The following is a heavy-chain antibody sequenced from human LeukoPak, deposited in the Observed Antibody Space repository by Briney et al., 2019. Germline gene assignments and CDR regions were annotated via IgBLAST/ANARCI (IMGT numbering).Heavy chain of an antibody. CDR2: IYYSGST. J-gene: IGHJ4*02. CDR3: ARGPARGRSYYDY. V-gene: IGHV4-59*12. Sequence: SETLSLTCTVSGGSISSYYWSWIRQPPGKGLEWIGYIYYSGSTNYNPSLKSRVTMSVDTSKNQFSLKLSSVTAADTAVYYCARGPARGRSYYDYWGQGTLVTVSS. D-gene: IGHD3-10*01. CDR1: GGSISSYY.